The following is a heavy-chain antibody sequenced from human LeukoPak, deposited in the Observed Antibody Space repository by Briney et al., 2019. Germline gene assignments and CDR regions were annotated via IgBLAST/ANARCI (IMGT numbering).Heavy chain of an antibody. V-gene: IGHV3-21*01. D-gene: IGHD6-19*01. Sequence: GGSLRLSCAASGVTFSSYSMNWVRQAPGKGLEWVSYINSSSYIYYANSVTDRFTSARDKAKNSMYLQMNSLRAEDTAVYYCLSDYRYGQYSGGGYSMDVGGKGTTVTVSS. CDR1: GVTFSSYS. CDR2: INSSSYI. J-gene: IGHJ6*03. CDR3: LSDYRYGQYSGGGYSMDV.